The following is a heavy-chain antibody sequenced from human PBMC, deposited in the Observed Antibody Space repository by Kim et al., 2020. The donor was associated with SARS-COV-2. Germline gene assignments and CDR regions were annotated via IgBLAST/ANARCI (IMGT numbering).Heavy chain of an antibody. J-gene: IGHJ6*02. CDR3: ASQVGGYCTNGVCRYYYYGMDV. CDR1: GFTVSSNY. Sequence: GGSLRLSCAASGFTVSSNYMSWVRQAPGKGLEWVSVIYSGGSTYYADSVKGRFTISRDNSKNTLYLQMNSLRAEDTAVYYCASQVGGYCTNGVCRYYYYGMDVWGQGTTVTVSS. V-gene: IGHV3-53*01. D-gene: IGHD2-8*01. CDR2: IYSGGST.